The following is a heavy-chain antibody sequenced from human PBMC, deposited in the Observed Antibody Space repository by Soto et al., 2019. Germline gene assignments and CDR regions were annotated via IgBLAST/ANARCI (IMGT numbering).Heavy chain of an antibody. Sequence: GGSLRLSCAASGFTFSSYAMNWVRQAPGKGLEWVSAISGSGGSTYYADSVKGRFTISRDSSKNTLYLQMNSLRAEDTAVYYCAKGNSWSPALVLNIWGQGTMVTVSS. J-gene: IGHJ3*02. CDR3: AKGNSWSPALVLNI. CDR2: ISGSGGST. V-gene: IGHV3-23*01. D-gene: IGHD1-7*01. CDR1: GFTFSSYA.